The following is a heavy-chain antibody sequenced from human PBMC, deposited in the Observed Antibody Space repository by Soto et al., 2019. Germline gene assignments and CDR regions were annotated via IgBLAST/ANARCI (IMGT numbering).Heavy chain of an antibody. Sequence: SETLSLTCTVSGGSISSTSYYWGWIRQPPGKGLEWSGSINYSGSTYYSPSLKSRVTISVDTSKNQFSLKLTSVTAADTAVYYCVRSGFGDLTNFDYWGQGTLVTVSS. CDR2: INYSGST. CDR1: GGSISSTSYY. V-gene: IGHV4-39*01. J-gene: IGHJ4*02. CDR3: VRSGFGDLTNFDY. D-gene: IGHD3-10*01.